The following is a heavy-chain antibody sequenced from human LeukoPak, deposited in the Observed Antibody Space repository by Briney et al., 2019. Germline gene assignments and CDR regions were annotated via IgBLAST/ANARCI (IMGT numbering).Heavy chain of an antibody. Sequence: SETLSLTCAVSGESFSGYYWSWIRQPPGKGLEWIGEINHSGSTNYNPSLKSRVTISVDTSKNQFSLKLSSVTAADTAVYYCAREVAVDTASNPTGIDYWGQGTLVTVSS. CDR1: GESFSGYY. CDR3: AREVAVDTASNPTGIDY. J-gene: IGHJ4*02. CDR2: INHSGST. V-gene: IGHV4-34*01. D-gene: IGHD5-18*01.